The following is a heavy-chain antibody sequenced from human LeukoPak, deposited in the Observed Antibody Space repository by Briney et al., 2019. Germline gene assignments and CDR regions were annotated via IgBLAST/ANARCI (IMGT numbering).Heavy chain of an antibody. J-gene: IGHJ6*03. CDR2: IIPIFGTA. V-gene: IGHV1-69*13. CDR3: ARGPLNYYGSGSSNGYNYYYYYMDV. Sequence: SVKVSCKASGGTFSSYAISWVRQAPGQGLEWMGRIIPIFGTANYAQKFQGRVTITADESTSTAYMELSSLRSEDTAVYYCARGPLNYYGSGSSNGYNYYYYYMDVWGKGTTVTISS. D-gene: IGHD3-10*01. CDR1: GGTFSSYA.